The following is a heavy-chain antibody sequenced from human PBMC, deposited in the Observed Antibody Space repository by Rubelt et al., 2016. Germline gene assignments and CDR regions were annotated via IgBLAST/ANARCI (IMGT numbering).Heavy chain of an antibody. CDR3: ARDAAGYYYMDV. V-gene: IGHV1-18*01. D-gene: IGHD6-25*01. CDR1: GYTFTSYG. J-gene: IGHJ6*03. CDR2: ISAYNGNT. Sequence: QVQLVQSGAEVKKPGASVKVSCKASGYTFTSYGISWVRQAPGQGLEWMGWISAYNGNTNYAQKLQGRVTMTTDTTTCEAYVGLRSLGSDDTAGDYCARDAAGYYYMDVWGKGTTVTVSS.